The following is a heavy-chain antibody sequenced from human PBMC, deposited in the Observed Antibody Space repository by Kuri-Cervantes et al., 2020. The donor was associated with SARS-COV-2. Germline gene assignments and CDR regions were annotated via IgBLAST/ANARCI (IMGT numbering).Heavy chain of an antibody. D-gene: IGHD3-3*01. Sequence: GESLKISCAASGFTFSSYAMHWVRQAPGKGLEYVSAISSNGGSTYYANSVKGRFTISRDNSKNTLYLQMGSLRAEDTAVYYCARDSGETYYDFWSGPAPSYYYGMDVWGQGTTVTVSS. CDR2: ISSNGGST. CDR3: ARDSGETYYDFWSGPAPSYYYGMDV. J-gene: IGHJ6*02. CDR1: GFTFSSYA. V-gene: IGHV3-64*01.